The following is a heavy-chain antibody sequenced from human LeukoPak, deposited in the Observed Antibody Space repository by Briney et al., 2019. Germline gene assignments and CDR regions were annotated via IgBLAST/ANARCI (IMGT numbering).Heavy chain of an antibody. V-gene: IGHV4-31*03. J-gene: IGHJ5*02. Sequence: SETLSLTCTVSGGSISSGGYYWSWIRQHPGKGLEWIGYIYYSGSTYYNPSLKSRVTISVDTSKNQFSLKLSSVTAADTAVYYCARLDTVTTENWFDPWGQGTLVTVSS. CDR1: GGSISSGGYY. CDR3: ARLDTVTTENWFDP. CDR2: IYYSGST. D-gene: IGHD4-17*01.